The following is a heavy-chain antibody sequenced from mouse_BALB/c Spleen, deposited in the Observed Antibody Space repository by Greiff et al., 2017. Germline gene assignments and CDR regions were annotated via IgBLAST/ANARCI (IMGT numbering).Heavy chain of an antibody. D-gene: IGHD1-1*01. CDR3: ARGLFITTVVDY. CDR1: GFSLTSYG. CDR2: IWAGGST. Sequence: VKLMESGPGLVAPSQSLSITCTVSGFSLTSYGVHWVRQPPGKGLEWLGVIWAGGSTNYNSALMSRLSISKDNSKSQVFLKMNSLQTDDTAMYYCARGLFITTVVDYWGQGTTLTVSS. V-gene: IGHV2-9*02. J-gene: IGHJ2*01.